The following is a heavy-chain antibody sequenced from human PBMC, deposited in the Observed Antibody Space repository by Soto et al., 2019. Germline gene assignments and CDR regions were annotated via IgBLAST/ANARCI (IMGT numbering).Heavy chain of an antibody. CDR3: ARDIVVVVAATPRRVNAFDI. Sequence: PSETLSLTCAVYSGSFSGYYWSWIRQPPGKGLEWIGEINHSGSTNYNPSLKSRVTISVDTSKNQFSLKLSSVTAADTAVYYCARDIVVVVAATPRRVNAFDIWGQGTMVTVSS. J-gene: IGHJ3*02. CDR1: SGSFSGYY. CDR2: INHSGST. V-gene: IGHV4-34*01. D-gene: IGHD2-15*01.